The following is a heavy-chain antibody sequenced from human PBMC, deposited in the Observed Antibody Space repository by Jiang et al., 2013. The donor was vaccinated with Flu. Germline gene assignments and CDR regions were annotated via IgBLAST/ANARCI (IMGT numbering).Heavy chain of an antibody. CDR2: IFATGDK. CDR3: ARIRGNWGTYSFDF. CDR1: GFSLSNATLG. Sequence: KPTQTLTLTCTVSGFSLSNATLGVSWIRQPPGKALEWLAHIFATGDKSYRRSLINRLTISKDSSKSQVLLTMTNMDPVDTATYYCARIRGNWGTYSFDFWGRGTLVTVSS. J-gene: IGHJ4*02. D-gene: IGHD7-27*01. V-gene: IGHV2-26*01.